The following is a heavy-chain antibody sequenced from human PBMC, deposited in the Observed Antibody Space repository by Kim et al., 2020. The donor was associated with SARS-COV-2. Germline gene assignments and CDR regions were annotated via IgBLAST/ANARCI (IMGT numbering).Heavy chain of an antibody. J-gene: IGHJ4*02. CDR2: INRNSDST. CDR3: VICYVGGPFGL. D-gene: IGHD3-10*01. CDR1: GFTLEVYG. V-gene: IGHV3-20*01. Sequence: GGSLRLSCAASGFTLEVYGMNCVRQAPGKGLEWVSGINRNSDSTGYVDSVKGRFTISRDNAKKSLYLKMNSLRAEDTTFYHCVICYVGGPFGLWCQGIRVTVSS.